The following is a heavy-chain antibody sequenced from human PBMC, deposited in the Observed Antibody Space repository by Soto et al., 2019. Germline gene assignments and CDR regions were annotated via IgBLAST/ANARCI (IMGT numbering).Heavy chain of an antibody. CDR2: IFYTGST. D-gene: IGHD3-10*01. V-gene: IGHV4-31*03. Sequence: QVQLQESGPGLVKPSQTLSLTCTVSGGSISSGGYYWSWIRQHPGKGLEWIGYIFYTGSTYYTPSLKSRVTISVDTSKKQCSLKLSSVPAADTAVYYWARDLRGGSYGMDVWGQGTTVTVSS. CDR1: GGSISSGGYY. J-gene: IGHJ6*02. CDR3: ARDLRGGSYGMDV.